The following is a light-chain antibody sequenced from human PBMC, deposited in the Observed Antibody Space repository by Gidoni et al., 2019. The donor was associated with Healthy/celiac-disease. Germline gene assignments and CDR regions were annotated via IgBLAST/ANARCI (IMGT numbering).Light chain of an antibody. Sequence: DIQMTQSPSSLSASVGDRVTITCQASQDISNYVNCYQQKPGKAPKLLIYDASNLETGVPSRFSGSGSGTDFTFTISSLQPEDIATYYCQQYDNLCSFXQXTKLEIK. V-gene: IGKV1-33*01. J-gene: IGKJ2*04. CDR1: QDISNY. CDR3: QQYDNLCS. CDR2: DAS.